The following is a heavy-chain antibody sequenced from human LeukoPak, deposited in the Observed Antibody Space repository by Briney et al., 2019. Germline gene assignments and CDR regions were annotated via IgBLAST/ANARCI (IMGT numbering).Heavy chain of an antibody. D-gene: IGHD3-3*01. CDR3: AKGGGWVPSFGVVTHIDV. V-gene: IGHV3-74*03. J-gene: IGHJ6*03. CDR1: GFTFSGYW. CDR2: IDNDGHGI. Sequence: GGSLRLSCAASGFTFSGYWMHWVRQGPEKGLELVSRIDNDGHGILYADSVKGRFTTSRDNAKNTLYLQMNSLRFEDTAVYYCAKGGGWVPSFGVVTHIDVWGKGTTVTVSS.